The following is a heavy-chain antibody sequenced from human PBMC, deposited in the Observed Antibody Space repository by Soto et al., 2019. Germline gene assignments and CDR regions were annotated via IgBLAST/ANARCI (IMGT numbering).Heavy chain of an antibody. CDR2: IFHRVIT. CDR1: CGSIMSIYW. J-gene: IGHJ5*02. CDR3: ARDPAP. V-gene: IGHV4-4*02. Sequence: SETLSLTCAVSCGSIMSIYWWSWVRQSPGKGLEWIGEIFHRVITXXNRSLKSXXTSSVGKSNSXFSLHXRSVTAADTAVYYCARDPAPWGQGTLVTDSS.